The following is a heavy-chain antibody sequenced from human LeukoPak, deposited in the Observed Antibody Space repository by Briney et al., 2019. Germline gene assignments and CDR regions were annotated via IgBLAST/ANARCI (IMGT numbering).Heavy chain of an antibody. CDR3: ARDRTYRSSTSCTRLGMDV. Sequence: PGGSLRLSCEVSGFTFTRYGMHWVRQAPGKGLEWVAVVWHDGSDNAYADSVKGRFTISRDDTKNMLYLQMNSLRAEDTALYYCARDRTYRSSTSCTRLGMDVWGQGTTVTVSS. D-gene: IGHD2-2*01. CDR2: VWHDGSDN. V-gene: IGHV3-33*01. J-gene: IGHJ6*02. CDR1: GFTFTRYG.